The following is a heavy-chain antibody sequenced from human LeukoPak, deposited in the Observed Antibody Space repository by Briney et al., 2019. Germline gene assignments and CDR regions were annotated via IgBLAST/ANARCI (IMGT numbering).Heavy chain of an antibody. CDR2: INQDASDK. J-gene: IGHJ4*02. Sequence: GGSLRLSCAASRFSFSHYWMTWVRQAPGKGVEWVANINQDASDKHYADSVKGRFTISGDNAKNSLYLQMNSLRVEDTAVYYCLGGVAADYWGRGTLVTVSS. CDR3: LGGVAADY. D-gene: IGHD3-16*01. V-gene: IGHV3-7*01. CDR1: RFSFSHYW.